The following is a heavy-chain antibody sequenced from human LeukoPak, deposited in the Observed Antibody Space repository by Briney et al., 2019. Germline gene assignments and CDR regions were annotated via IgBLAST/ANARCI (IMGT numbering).Heavy chain of an antibody. CDR3: ARVIFFGMDL. D-gene: IGHD3-9*01. V-gene: IGHV3-30-3*01. CDR1: GFTFSTYT. J-gene: IGHJ6*02. Sequence: PGGSLRLSCAASGFTFSTYTLHWGRQAPGKGLEGVAFVSYDGSNKYYADSVKGRFTISRDNSRNTLYLQMNSLRVEDTAVYYCARVIFFGMDLWGQGTTVTVSS. CDR2: VSYDGSNK.